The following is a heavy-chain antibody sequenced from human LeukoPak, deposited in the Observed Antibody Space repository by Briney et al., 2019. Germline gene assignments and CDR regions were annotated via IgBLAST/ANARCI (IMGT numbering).Heavy chain of an antibody. CDR1: GYTFTGYY. Sequence: ASVKVSCKASGYTFTGYYMHWVRQAPGQGLEWMGWINPNSGGTNYAQKLQGRVTMTRDTSISTAYMELSRLRSDDTAVYYCARDVNYYYGSGSPLDYWGQGTLVTVSS. CDR3: ARDVNYYYGSGSPLDY. CDR2: INPNSGGT. V-gene: IGHV1-2*02. D-gene: IGHD3-10*01. J-gene: IGHJ4*02.